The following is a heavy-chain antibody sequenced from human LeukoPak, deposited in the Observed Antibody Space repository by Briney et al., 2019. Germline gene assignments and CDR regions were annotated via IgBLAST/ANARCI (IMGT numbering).Heavy chain of an antibody. D-gene: IGHD4-11*01. CDR3: ASLPATTVKGFDP. CDR2: IIPIFGTA. V-gene: IGHV1-69*13. J-gene: IGHJ5*02. Sequence: SVKVSCKASGGTFSSYAISWVRQAPGQGLEWMGGIIPIFGTANYAQKFQGRVTITADESTSTAYMVLSSLRSEDTAVYYCASLPATTVKGFDPWGQGTLVTVSS. CDR1: GGTFSSYA.